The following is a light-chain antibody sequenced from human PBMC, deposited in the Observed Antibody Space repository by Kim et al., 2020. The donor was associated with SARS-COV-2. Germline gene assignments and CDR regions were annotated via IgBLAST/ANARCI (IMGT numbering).Light chain of an antibody. CDR1: QSVLYSSNNKNY. CDR3: HQYFRIPHT. V-gene: IGKV4-1*01. J-gene: IGKJ2*01. CDR2: WAS. Sequence: ATNTCKSSQSVLYSSNNKNYLAWYQQKPGQPPKLLIYWASTRESGVPDRFSGSGSGTDFTLTISTLQAEDVAIYYCHQYFRIPHTFGQGTKVDIK.